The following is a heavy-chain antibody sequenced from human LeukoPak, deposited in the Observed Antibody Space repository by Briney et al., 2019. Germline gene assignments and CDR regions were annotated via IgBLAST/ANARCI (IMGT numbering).Heavy chain of an antibody. CDR2: ISSSSSYI. Sequence: GGSLRLSCAASGFTSSSYSMNWVRQAPGKGLEWVSSISSSSSYIYYADSVKGRFTISRDNAKNSLYLQMNSLRAEDTAVYYCARDEYSYGLIGDDYWGQGTLVTVSS. J-gene: IGHJ4*02. D-gene: IGHD5-18*01. V-gene: IGHV3-21*01. CDR1: GFTSSSYS. CDR3: ARDEYSYGLIGDDY.